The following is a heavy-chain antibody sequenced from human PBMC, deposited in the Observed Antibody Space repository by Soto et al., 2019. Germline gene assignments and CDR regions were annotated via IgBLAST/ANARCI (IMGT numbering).Heavy chain of an antibody. J-gene: IGHJ6*02. V-gene: IGHV1-2*02. CDR2: ITPHSGGT. D-gene: IGHD1-7*01. CDR1: GGTFSNYA. CDR3: ARAQGTGTTSYYYYGMDV. Sequence: ASVKVSCKASGGTFSNYAISWVRQAPGQGLEWMGGITPHSGGTNYAQKFQGRVTMTRDTSISTAYMELSRLRSDDTAVYYCARAQGTGTTSYYYYGMDVWGQGTTVTVSS.